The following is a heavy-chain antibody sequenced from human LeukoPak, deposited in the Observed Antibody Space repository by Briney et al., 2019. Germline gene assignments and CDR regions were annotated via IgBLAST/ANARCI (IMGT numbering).Heavy chain of an antibody. CDR1: GGSISSYY. CDR2: IYTSGST. V-gene: IGHV4-4*07. D-gene: IGHD2-15*01. Sequence: SETLSLTCTVSGGSISSYYWSWIRQPAGKGLEWIGRIYTSGSTNHNPSLKSRVTMSVDTSKNQFSLKLSSVTAADTAVYYCARDLRTYCSGGSCYYYGMDVWGQGTTVTVSS. CDR3: ARDLRTYCSGGSCYYYGMDV. J-gene: IGHJ6*02.